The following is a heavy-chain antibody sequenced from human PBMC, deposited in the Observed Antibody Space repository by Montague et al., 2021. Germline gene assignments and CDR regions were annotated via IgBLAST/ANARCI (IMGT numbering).Heavy chain of an antibody. Sequence: SETLSLTCTVFGDSITTYSWSWIRQPAGKGLEWIGRLSNGGSTNSNPSLKSRVSMSVDTSKNQFSLKLSSVTAADTAVYFCARATVGASGYFYYYYMDVWGRGTTVTVSS. CDR2: LSNGGST. D-gene: IGHD1-26*01. CDR1: GDSITTYS. V-gene: IGHV4-4*07. CDR3: ARATVGASGYFYYYYMDV. J-gene: IGHJ6*03.